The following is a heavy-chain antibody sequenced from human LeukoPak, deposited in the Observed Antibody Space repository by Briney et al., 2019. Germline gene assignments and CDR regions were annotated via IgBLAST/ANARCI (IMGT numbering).Heavy chain of an antibody. CDR3: ASSSSSPYYYGMDV. CDR2: IYSGGST. J-gene: IGHJ6*02. CDR1: GFTVSSNY. Sequence: GGSLRLSCAASGFTVSSNYMSWVRQAPGKGLEWVSVIYSGGSTYYADSVKGRFTISRDNSKNTLYLQMNSLRAEDTAVYYCASSSSSPYYYGMDVWGQGTTVTVSS. V-gene: IGHV3-66*01. D-gene: IGHD6-6*01.